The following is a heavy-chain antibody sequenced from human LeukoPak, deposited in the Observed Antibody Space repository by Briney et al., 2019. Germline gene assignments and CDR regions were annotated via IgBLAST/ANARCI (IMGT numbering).Heavy chain of an antibody. D-gene: IGHD2-2*01. CDR1: GYTFTSYG. J-gene: IGHJ4*02. CDR3: ARDRLVVVPAALFDY. V-gene: IGHV1-18*01. Sequence: ASVKVSCKASGYTFTSYGISWVRQAPGQGLEWMGWISAYNGNTNYAQKLQGRVTMTTDTSTSTAYMELRSLRSDDTAVYYCARDRLVVVPAALFDYWGQGTLVTVSS. CDR2: ISAYNGNT.